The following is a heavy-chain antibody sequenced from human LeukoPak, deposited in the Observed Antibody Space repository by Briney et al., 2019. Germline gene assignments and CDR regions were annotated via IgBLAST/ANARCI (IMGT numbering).Heavy chain of an antibody. D-gene: IGHD6-13*01. CDR3: AKGVAAAASAEYFQH. V-gene: IGHV3-23*01. J-gene: IGHJ1*01. CDR2: ISGSGGST. Sequence: SGGSVRLSCAASGFTFSSYAMSWVRQAPGKGPEWVSAISGSGGSTYYADSVKGRFTISRDNSKNTLYLQMNSLRAEDTAVYYCAKGVAAAASAEYFQHWGQGTLVTVSS. CDR1: GFTFSSYA.